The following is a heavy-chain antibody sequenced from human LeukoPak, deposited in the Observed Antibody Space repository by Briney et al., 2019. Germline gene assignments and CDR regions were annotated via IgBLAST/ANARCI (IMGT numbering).Heavy chain of an antibody. D-gene: IGHD6-13*01. Sequence: ASVKVSCKASGYTFTSYGISWVRQAPGQGLEWMGWISAYNGNTNYAQKLQGRVTMTTDTSTSTAYMELRSLRSDDTAVYYCARDRAGTDYYYYMDVWGKGTTVTISS. CDR3: ARDRAGTDYYYYMDV. J-gene: IGHJ6*03. V-gene: IGHV1-18*01. CDR1: GYTFTSYG. CDR2: ISAYNGNT.